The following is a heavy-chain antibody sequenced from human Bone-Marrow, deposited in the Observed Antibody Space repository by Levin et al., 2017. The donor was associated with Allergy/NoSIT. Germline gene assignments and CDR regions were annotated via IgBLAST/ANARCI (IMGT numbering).Heavy chain of an antibody. V-gene: IGHV3-48*03. Sequence: PGESLKISCAASGFTFSSYEMNWVRQAPGKGLEWVSYISSSGSTIYYADSVKGRFTISRDNAKNSLYLQMNSLRAEDTAVYYCARATRRSQNIVVVPAASVYYYMDVWGKGTTVTVSS. CDR1: GFTFSSYE. D-gene: IGHD2-2*01. J-gene: IGHJ6*03. CDR3: ARATRRSQNIVVVPAASVYYYMDV. CDR2: ISSSGSTI.